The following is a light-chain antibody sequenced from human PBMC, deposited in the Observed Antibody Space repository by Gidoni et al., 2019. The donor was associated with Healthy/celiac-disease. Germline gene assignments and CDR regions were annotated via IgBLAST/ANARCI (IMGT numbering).Light chain of an antibody. CDR2: DAS. CDR1: QDISNY. Sequence: DIQMTQSPSTLSVSVGHRVTITCQASQDISNYLNWYQQKPGKAPKLLIYDASNLETGVPSRFSGSGSGTDFTFTISSLQPEDIATYYCQQYDNLPLTFGRGTQLEIK. J-gene: IGKJ5*01. CDR3: QQYDNLPLT. V-gene: IGKV1-33*01.